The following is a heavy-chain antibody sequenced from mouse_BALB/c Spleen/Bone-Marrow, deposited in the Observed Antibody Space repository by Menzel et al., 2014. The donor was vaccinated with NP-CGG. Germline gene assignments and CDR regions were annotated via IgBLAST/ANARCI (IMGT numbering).Heavy chain of an antibody. V-gene: IGHV1-19*01. D-gene: IGHD4-1*01. CDR3: ATGTGY. J-gene: IGHJ4*01. CDR2: VNPYNGGT. Sequence: VQLKDSGPELVKPGASVKMSCKASGYTFTDYYMDWVKQSHGESFEWIGRVNPYNGGTSYNQKFKGKATLTVDKSSSTAYMELNSLTSEDSAVYYCATGTGYWGQGTSVTVSS. CDR1: GYTFTDYY.